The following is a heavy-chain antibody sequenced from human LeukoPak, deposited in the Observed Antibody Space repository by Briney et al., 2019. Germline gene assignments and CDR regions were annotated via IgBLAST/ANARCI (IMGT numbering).Heavy chain of an antibody. D-gene: IGHD6-19*01. J-gene: IGHJ4*02. V-gene: IGHV4-61*02. CDR2: IYTSGST. CDR3: ARHVEIAVAGPIDY. CDR1: GYSISSGSYY. Sequence: SETLSLTCAVSGYSISSGSYYWSWIRQPAGKGLEWIGRIYTSGSTNYNPSLKSRVTISVDTSKNQFSLKLSSVTAADTAVYYCARHVEIAVAGPIDYWGQGTLVTVSS.